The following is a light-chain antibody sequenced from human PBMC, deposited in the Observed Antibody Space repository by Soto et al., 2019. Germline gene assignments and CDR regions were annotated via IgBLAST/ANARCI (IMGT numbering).Light chain of an antibody. CDR3: QQYRTYYT. CDR1: QRIDSW. CDR2: KTS. Sequence: DIQMTHSPSTLPASVGDRVTITSRAGQRIDSWLAWYQQKPVEALKLLLQKTSSLQSEAPSRFSGSGSGTEFTLTISSLQPDDCATYYGQQYRTYYTFGGGTPGEIK. J-gene: IGKJ4*01. V-gene: IGKV1-5*03.